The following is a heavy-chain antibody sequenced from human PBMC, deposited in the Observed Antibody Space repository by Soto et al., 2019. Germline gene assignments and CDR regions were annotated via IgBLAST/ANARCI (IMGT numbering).Heavy chain of an antibody. J-gene: IGHJ6*02. CDR3: ARGRTSSPYFYVMDV. Sequence: QVQLVQSGAEVKKPGASVKVSCKASGYTFTSYGISWVRQAPGQGLAWMGWISAYNGNTNYAQQVQGRVTMTTDTSTTTAYMELRSLRSDDTALYFCARGRTSSPYFYVMDVWGQGTTVTVSS. V-gene: IGHV1-18*01. CDR2: ISAYNGNT. D-gene: IGHD6-13*01. CDR1: GYTFTSYG.